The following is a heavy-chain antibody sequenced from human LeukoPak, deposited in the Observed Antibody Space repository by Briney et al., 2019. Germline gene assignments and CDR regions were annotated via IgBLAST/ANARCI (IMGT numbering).Heavy chain of an antibody. CDR3: ARAGLGYSSSWDYYYYMDV. CDR2: INPNSDGT. J-gene: IGHJ6*03. D-gene: IGHD6-13*01. CDR1: GYTFTGYY. Sequence: GASVKVSCKASGYTFTGYYMHWARQAPGQGLEWMGWINPNSDGTYYAQKFQGRVTMTSDTSISTAYMELSRLRSDDTAVYYCARAGLGYSSSWDYYYYMDVWGKGTTVTVSS. V-gene: IGHV1-2*02.